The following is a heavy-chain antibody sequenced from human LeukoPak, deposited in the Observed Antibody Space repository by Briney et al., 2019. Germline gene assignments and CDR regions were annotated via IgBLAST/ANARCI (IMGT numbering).Heavy chain of an antibody. CDR3: AREGYYYDSSGSYFQH. Sequence: GESLKISCKASGYTFTSYGISWVLQAPGQGLEWMVWISAYNGNTNYAQKLQGRVTMTTDTSTSTAYMELRSLRSDDTAVYYCAREGYYYDSSGSYFQHWGQGTLVTVSS. V-gene: IGHV1-18*01. D-gene: IGHD3-22*01. J-gene: IGHJ1*01. CDR2: ISAYNGNT. CDR1: GYTFTSYG.